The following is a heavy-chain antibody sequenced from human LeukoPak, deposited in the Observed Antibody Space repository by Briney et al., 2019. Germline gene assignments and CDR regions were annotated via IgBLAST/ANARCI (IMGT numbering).Heavy chain of an antibody. D-gene: IGHD6-13*01. J-gene: IGHJ4*02. V-gene: IGHV4-59*08. CDR1: GDSISSYY. CDR3: ARHSGTWSPLGY. CDR2: IFYSGTT. Sequence: SETLSLTCTVSGDSISSYYWSWIRQPPRKGLEWVGNIFYSGTTNYNPSLKSRVIILVDTSKNQFSLKLSSVTAADTAVYYCARHSGTWSPLGYWGQGTLVTVSS.